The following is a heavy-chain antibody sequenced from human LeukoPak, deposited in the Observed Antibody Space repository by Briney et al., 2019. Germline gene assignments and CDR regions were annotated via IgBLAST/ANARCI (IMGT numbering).Heavy chain of an antibody. Sequence: GGSLRLSCAASGFTFGNYWMSWVRQAPGKGLEWVANIKQDGSEKYYVDSVKGQFTISRDDSKNTLDLEMNSLRAEDTAVHYCATQPCSGGSCYLGNWGQGTLVTVSS. CDR1: GFTFGNYW. CDR2: IKQDGSEK. V-gene: IGHV3-7*01. J-gene: IGHJ4*02. CDR3: ATQPCSGGSCYLGN. D-gene: IGHD2-15*01.